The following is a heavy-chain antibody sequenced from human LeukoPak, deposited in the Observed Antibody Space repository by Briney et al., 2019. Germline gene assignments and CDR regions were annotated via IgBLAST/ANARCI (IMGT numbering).Heavy chain of an antibody. J-gene: IGHJ4*02. CDR1: GGSISGSY. Sequence: PSETLSLTCTVSGGSISGSYWSWIRQPPGKGLEWIAYMYNSGSTNYNPSLKSRVTISIDTSKNQFSLKLSSLTAADTAIYYCARGIESYGNYGYWGQGILVTVSS. D-gene: IGHD4-11*01. V-gene: IGHV4-59*01. CDR2: MYNSGST. CDR3: ARGIESYGNYGY.